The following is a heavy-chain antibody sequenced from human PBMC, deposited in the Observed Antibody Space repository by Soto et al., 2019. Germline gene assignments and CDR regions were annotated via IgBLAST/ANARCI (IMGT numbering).Heavy chain of an antibody. J-gene: IGHJ5*02. D-gene: IGHD6-13*01. V-gene: IGHV4-4*02. CDR2: IYHSGST. Sequence: SETLSLTCAVSGGSISSSNWWSWVRQPPGKGPEWIGEIYHSGSTNYNPSLKSRVTISVDKSKNQFSLKLSSVTAADTAVYYCARDGIAGNWFDPWGQGTLVTVSS. CDR1: GGSISSSNW. CDR3: ARDGIAGNWFDP.